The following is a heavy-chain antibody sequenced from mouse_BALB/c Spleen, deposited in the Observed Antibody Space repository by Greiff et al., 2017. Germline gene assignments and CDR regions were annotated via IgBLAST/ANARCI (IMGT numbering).Heavy chain of an antibody. CDR3: ARVGALTTAYYAIDY. V-gene: IGHV1-87*01. CDR1: GYTFTSYW. J-gene: IGHJ4*01. Sequence: QVQLQQSGAELARPGASVKLSCKASGYTFTSYWMQWVKQRPGQGLEWIEAIYPGDGDTCYTKRFKGKATLTADKSSSTAYMQLGSLASEDSAFYNCARVGALTTAYYAIDYWGQGTSVTVSS. CDR2: IYPGDGDT. D-gene: IGHD1-2*01.